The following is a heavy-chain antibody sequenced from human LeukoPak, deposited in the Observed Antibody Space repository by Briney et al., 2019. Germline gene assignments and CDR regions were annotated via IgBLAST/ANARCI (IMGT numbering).Heavy chain of an antibody. J-gene: IGHJ6*03. CDR1: GFSLSTSGVG. CDR2: IYWDDDK. V-gene: IGHV2-5*02. CDR3: AHITYDIVYYYYYMDV. D-gene: IGHD3-9*01. Sequence: KRSGPTLVNPTQTLTLTCTFSGFSLSTSGVGVGWIRQPPGKALEWLALIYWDDDKRYSPSLKSRLTITKDTSKNQVVLTMTNMDPVDIATYYCAHITYDIVYYYYYMDVWGKGTLVTVSS.